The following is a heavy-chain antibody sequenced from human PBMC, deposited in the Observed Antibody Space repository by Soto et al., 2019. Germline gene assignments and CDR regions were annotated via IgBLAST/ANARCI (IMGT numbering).Heavy chain of an antibody. CDR1: GGSISSGDYY. CDR3: ARDYYDSSVLFDY. Sequence: PSETLSLTCTVSGGSISSGDYYWSWIRQPPGKGLEWIGYIYYSRSTYYNPSLKCRVTISVDTSKNQFSLQLSSVTAADTAVYYCARDYYDSSVLFDYWGQGTLVTVSS. D-gene: IGHD3-22*01. J-gene: IGHJ4*02. V-gene: IGHV4-30-4*01. CDR2: IYYSRST.